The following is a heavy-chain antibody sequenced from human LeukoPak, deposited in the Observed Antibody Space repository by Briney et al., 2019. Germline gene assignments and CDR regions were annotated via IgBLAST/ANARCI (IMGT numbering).Heavy chain of an antibody. V-gene: IGHV1-2*02. CDR3: ARAYSSTSETQFDY. D-gene: IGHD6-13*01. CDR2: INPNSGGT. J-gene: IGHJ4*02. Sequence: ASVKVSCKASGYTFTGYYIHWVRQAPGQGLEWMGWINPNSGGTNYAQNFQGRVTMTRDTSISTAYMELSRLRSDDTAVYYCARAYSSTSETQFDYWGQGTLVTVSS. CDR1: GYTFTGYY.